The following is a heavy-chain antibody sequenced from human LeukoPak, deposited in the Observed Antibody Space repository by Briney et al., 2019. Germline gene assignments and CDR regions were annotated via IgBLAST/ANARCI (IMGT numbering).Heavy chain of an antibody. CDR1: GYTFTSYG. V-gene: IGHV1-18*01. CDR3: ARDQTVVVVAATSDAFDI. Sequence: ASVKVSCKASGYTFTSYGISWVRQAPGQGLEWMGWISAYNGNTKYAQRLQGRVTMTTDTSTSTAYMELRSLRSDDTAVYYCARDQTVVVVAATSDAFDIWGQGTMVTVSS. J-gene: IGHJ3*02. CDR2: ISAYNGNT. D-gene: IGHD2-15*01.